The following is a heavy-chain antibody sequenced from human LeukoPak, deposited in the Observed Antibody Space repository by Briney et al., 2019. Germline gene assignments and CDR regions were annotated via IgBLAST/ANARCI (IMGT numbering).Heavy chain of an antibody. D-gene: IGHD5-24*01. Sequence: GRSLRLSCGASGFTFSSYAMHGVRQAPGKGLEWVAVISYDGSNKYYADSVKGRFTISRDNSKNTLYLQMNSLRAEDTAVYYCAREMATILDYWGQGTLVTVSS. CDR3: AREMATILDY. CDR2: ISYDGSNK. J-gene: IGHJ4*02. CDR1: GFTFSSYA. V-gene: IGHV3-30-3*01.